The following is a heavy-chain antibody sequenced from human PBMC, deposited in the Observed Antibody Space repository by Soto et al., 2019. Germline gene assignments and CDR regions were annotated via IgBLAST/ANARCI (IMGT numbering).Heavy chain of an antibody. V-gene: IGHV3-48*02. CDR3: ARLYTSGWYLDH. CDR1: GFSFSTYS. J-gene: IGHJ4*02. D-gene: IGHD6-19*01. Sequence: EVQLVESGGGLVQPGGSLRLSCVASGFSFSTYSMDWVRQAPGKGLEWLSYITKSSSPIYYADSVKGRFTTSRDNGKNSLYLQMNNLREEDTAVHYCARLYTSGWYLDHWGQGTLVTVSS. CDR2: ITKSSSPI.